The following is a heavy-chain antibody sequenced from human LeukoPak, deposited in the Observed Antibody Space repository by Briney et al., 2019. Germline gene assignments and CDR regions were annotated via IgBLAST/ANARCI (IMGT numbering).Heavy chain of an antibody. CDR1: GYTFTSYG. Sequence: ASVKVSCKASGYTFTSYGISWVRQAPGQGLEWMGWISAYNGNTNYAQKLQGRVTMTTDTSTSTAYMELRSLRSDDTAVYYCAKGAIAALNAYFDYWGQGTLVTVSS. V-gene: IGHV1-18*01. J-gene: IGHJ4*02. D-gene: IGHD2-15*01. CDR2: ISAYNGNT. CDR3: AKGAIAALNAYFDY.